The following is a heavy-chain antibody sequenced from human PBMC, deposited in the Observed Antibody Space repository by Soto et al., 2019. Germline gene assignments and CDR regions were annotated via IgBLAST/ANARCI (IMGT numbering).Heavy chain of an antibody. Sequence: GGSLRLSCTASGFTFTNYIMTWVRQAPGKGLEWVSSLSSGSRYVYYVDSVKGRFTISRDDAKNSVYLQMNSLRAEDAAVYYGVRGGSSRAYWGQGSRVTVSS. CDR1: GFTFTNYI. D-gene: IGHD3-16*02. CDR3: VRGGSSRAY. J-gene: IGHJ4*02. CDR2: LSSGSRYV. V-gene: IGHV3-21*01.